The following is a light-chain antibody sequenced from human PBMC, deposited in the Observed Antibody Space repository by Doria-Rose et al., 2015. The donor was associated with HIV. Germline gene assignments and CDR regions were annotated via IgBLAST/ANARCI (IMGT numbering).Light chain of an antibody. CDR2: GNT. CDR3: QSYGSRLSVYV. Sequence: QSVLTQPPSVSGAPGQRVAISCTGSSSNIGAGFDVNWYQQFPGTAPKLLIHGNTNRPSGVPDRFSGSKSGTSASLATSGLRAEDEADYYCQSYGSRLSVYVFGTGTKVTVL. J-gene: IGLJ1*01. CDR1: SSNIGAGFD. V-gene: IGLV1-40*01.